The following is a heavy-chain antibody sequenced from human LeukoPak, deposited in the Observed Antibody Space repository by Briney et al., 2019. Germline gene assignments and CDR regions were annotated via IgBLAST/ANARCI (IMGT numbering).Heavy chain of an antibody. CDR1: GFTFSSYW. J-gene: IGHJ4*02. V-gene: IGHV3-7*01. D-gene: IGHD5-18*01. CDR2: IKQDGREK. Sequence: GGSLRLSCAASGFTFSSYWMSWVRQAPGKGLEWVANIKQDGREKYYLDSVKGRFTISRDNAKNSLYLQMNSLRAEDTAVYYCANYLDTAMVFDYWDQGTLVTVSS. CDR3: ANYLDTAMVFDY.